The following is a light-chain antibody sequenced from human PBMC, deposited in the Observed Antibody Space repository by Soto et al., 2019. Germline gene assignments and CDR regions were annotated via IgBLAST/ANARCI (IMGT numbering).Light chain of an antibody. V-gene: IGLV2-23*03. CDR2: EGS. Sequence: QSALTQPASVSGSPGQSITISCTGTSSDVGSYNLVSWYQQHPGKAPKLMIYEGSKRPSGVSNRFSGSKSGNTASLTISGLQADDEADYYCCSYAGSSTFEVFGGGTKVTVL. J-gene: IGLJ2*01. CDR3: CSYAGSSTFEV. CDR1: SSDVGSYNL.